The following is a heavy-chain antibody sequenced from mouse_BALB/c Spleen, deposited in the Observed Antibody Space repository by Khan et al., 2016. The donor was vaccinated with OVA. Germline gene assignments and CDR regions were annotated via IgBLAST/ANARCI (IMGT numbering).Heavy chain of an antibody. CDR2: ISYSGGT. D-gene: IGHD1-1*01. CDR3: ARGNYYGYYFDY. J-gene: IGHJ2*01. V-gene: IGHV3-2*02. CDR1: GYSITSGHA. Sequence: EVQLVESGPGLVKPSQSLSLTCTVTGYSITSGHAWNWIRQFPGNKLEWMGYISYSGGTSYNPSLKSRISITRDTSKNQFFLQLNSVTTEDTATYYCARGNYYGYYFDYWGQGTTLTVSS.